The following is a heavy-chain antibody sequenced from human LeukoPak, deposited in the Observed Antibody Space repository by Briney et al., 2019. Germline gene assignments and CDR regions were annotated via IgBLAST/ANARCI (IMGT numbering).Heavy chain of an antibody. CDR1: GFTFSTYG. CDR2: IRYDGSDK. J-gene: IGHJ4*02. D-gene: IGHD6-19*01. V-gene: IGHV3-30*02. Sequence: GGSLRLSCAASGFTFSTYGMHWVRQAPGKGLEWVAFIRYDGSDKDYADSVKGRFTISRDNSKGTLYLQMNSLTPDDTAVFYCAKDYHGGWYAFDYWGQGTLVTVSS. CDR3: AKDYHGGWYAFDY.